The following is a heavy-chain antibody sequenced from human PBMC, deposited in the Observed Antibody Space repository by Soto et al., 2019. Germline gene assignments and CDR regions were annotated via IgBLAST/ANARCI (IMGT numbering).Heavy chain of an antibody. J-gene: IGHJ6*02. D-gene: IGHD5-18*01. V-gene: IGHV4-39*01. CDR3: ARLGIQLWLSYGMDV. CDR2: IYYSGST. Sequence: QLQLQESGPGLVKPSETLSLTCTVSGGSISSSSYYWGWIRQPPGKGLEWIGSIYYSGSTYYNPSLKSRVTISVDTSKNQVSLKLSSVTAADTAVYYCARLGIQLWLSYGMDVWGQGTTVTVSS. CDR1: GGSISSSSYY.